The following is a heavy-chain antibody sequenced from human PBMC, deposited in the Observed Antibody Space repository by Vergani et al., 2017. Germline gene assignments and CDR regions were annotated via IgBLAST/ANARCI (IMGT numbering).Heavy chain of an antibody. V-gene: IGHV4-34*01. CDR3: ARGVPDCSGGSCYLLSLYYFDD. CDR2: INHSGST. Sequence: QVQLQQWGAGLLKPSETLSLTCAVYGGSFSGYYWSWIRQPPGKGLEWIGEINHSGSTNYNPSLKSRVTISVDTSKNHFSLKLSSVTAADTAVYYCARGVPDCSGGSCYLLSLYYFDDWGQGTLVTVSS. CDR1: GGSFSGYY. D-gene: IGHD2-15*01. J-gene: IGHJ4*02.